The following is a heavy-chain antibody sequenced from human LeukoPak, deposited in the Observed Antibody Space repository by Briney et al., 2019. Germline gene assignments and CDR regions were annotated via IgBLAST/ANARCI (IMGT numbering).Heavy chain of an antibody. Sequence: PSETLSLTCTVSGYSISSGYYWGWIRQPPGKGLEWIGSIYHSGSTYYNSSLRSRVTISVDTSNNQFSLKLSSVTAADTAVYYCARRGSGRNWFDPWGQGTLVTVSS. D-gene: IGHD3-16*01. CDR2: IYHSGST. V-gene: IGHV4-38-2*02. J-gene: IGHJ5*02. CDR3: ARRGSGRNWFDP. CDR1: GYSISSGYY.